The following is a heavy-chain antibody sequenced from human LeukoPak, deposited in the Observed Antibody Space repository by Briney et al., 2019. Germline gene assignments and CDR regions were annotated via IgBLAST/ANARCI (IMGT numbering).Heavy chain of an antibody. V-gene: IGHV3-33*01. D-gene: IGHD6-13*01. CDR1: GFTFSRFG. J-gene: IGHJ4*02. Sequence: GRSLRLSCAASGFTFSRFGMHWVRQAPGKGLEWVGVIWYDGSNKYYADSVKGRFTISRDNSKNTLYLEMNSLRAEDTAVYYCARDESSSSWTHIFDYWGQGTLVTVSS. CDR3: ARDESSSSWTHIFDY. CDR2: IWYDGSNK.